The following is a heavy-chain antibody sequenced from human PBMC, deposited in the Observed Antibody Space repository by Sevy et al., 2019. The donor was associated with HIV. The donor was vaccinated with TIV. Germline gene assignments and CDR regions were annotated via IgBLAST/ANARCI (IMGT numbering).Heavy chain of an antibody. CDR1: GGSINSSGYY. Sequence: SETLSLTCTVSGGSINSSGYYWGWIRQPPGKGLEWIGRIYYSGDTNNNPSLKSRVTISVDTSKNQFSLKLSSVTAADTAVYYCARVRYNRMYNWGQGTLVTVSS. V-gene: IGHV4-39*01. CDR3: ARVRYNRMYN. CDR2: IYYSGDT. J-gene: IGHJ4*02. D-gene: IGHD3-10*01.